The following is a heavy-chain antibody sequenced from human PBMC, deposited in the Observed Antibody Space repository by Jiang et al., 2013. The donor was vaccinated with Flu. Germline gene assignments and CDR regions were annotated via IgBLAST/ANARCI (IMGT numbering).Heavy chain of an antibody. J-gene: IGHJ2*01. CDR2: ISSSSSYI. V-gene: IGHV3-21*01. CDR1: GFTFSSYS. Sequence: PGGSLRLSCAASGFTFSSYSMNWVRQAPGKGLEWVSSISSSSSYIHYADSVKGRFTISRDNAKNSLYLQMNSLRAEDTGVYYCARESTYYDIFSGPGQLWYFDLWGRGTLVTVSS. CDR3: ARESTYYDIFSGPGQLWYFDL. D-gene: IGHD3-9*01.